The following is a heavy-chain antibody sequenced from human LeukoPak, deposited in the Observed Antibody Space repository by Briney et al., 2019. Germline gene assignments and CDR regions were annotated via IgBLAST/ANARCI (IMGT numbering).Heavy chain of an antibody. Sequence: PGGSLRLSCAASGFTFSSYGMYWVRQAPGKGLEWVAVIWYDGSNKYYADSVKGRFTISRDNSKNTLYLQMNSLRAEDTAVYYCARDHLRYFDWLDYWGQGTLVTVSS. J-gene: IGHJ4*02. D-gene: IGHD3-9*01. V-gene: IGHV3-33*01. CDR3: ARDHLRYFDWLDY. CDR2: IWYDGSNK. CDR1: GFTFSSYG.